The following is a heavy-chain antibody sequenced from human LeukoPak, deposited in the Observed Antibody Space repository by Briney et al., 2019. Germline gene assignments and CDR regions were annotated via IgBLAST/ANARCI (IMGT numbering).Heavy chain of an antibody. V-gene: IGHV3-11*04. CDR2: ISPSGTDI. CDR1: GFTFTDTY. J-gene: IGHJ5*02. CDR3: AREGAVAARGFDP. Sequence: GGSLRLSCAVSGFTFTDTYMTWIRQAPGKGLESLSYISPSGTDISYADSVKGRFTISRDNAKNSLYLQMNSLRAEDTAVYYCAREGAVAARGFDPWGQGTLVTVSS. D-gene: IGHD4-23*01.